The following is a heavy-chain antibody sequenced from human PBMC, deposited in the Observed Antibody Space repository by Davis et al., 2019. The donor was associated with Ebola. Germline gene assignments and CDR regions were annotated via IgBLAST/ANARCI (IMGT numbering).Heavy chain of an antibody. CDR2: IKQDGSEK. D-gene: IGHD3-3*01. CDR1: GFTFSSYW. V-gene: IGHV3-7*01. Sequence: GESLKISCAASGFTFSSYWMSWVRQAPGKGLEWVANIKQDGSEKYYVDSVKGRFTISRDNAKNSLYLQMNSLRAEDTAVYYCARDSYDFWSGYYGYWGQGTLVTVSS. J-gene: IGHJ4*02. CDR3: ARDSYDFWSGYYGY.